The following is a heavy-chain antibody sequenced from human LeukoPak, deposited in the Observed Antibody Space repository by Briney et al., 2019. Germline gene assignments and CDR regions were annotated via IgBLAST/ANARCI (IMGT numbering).Heavy chain of an antibody. CDR3: ARVEDIVVVPAAIDY. V-gene: IGHV3-21*01. D-gene: IGHD2-2*01. Sequence: GGSLRLSCAASGFTFSSYSMDWVRQAPGKGLEWVSSISSSSSYIYYADSVKGRFTISRDNAKNSLYLQMNSLRAEDTAVYYCARVEDIVVVPAAIDYWGQGTLVTVSS. J-gene: IGHJ4*02. CDR1: GFTFSSYS. CDR2: ISSSSSYI.